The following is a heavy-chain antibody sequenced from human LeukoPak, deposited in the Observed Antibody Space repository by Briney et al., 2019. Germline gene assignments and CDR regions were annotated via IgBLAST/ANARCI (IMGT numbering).Heavy chain of an antibody. D-gene: IGHD2-15*01. V-gene: IGHV4-39*07. J-gene: IGHJ5*02. CDR2: VYYAGST. Sequence: SETLSLTCSVSGDSVNSHLYFWAWVRQPPGKGLQWIGSVYYAGSTYYNPSLKSRVTISVDTSKNQFSLKLSSVTAADTAVYYCARSPKRYCSGGSCYSIPYPFDPWGQGTLVTVSS. CDR1: GDSVNSHLYF. CDR3: ARSPKRYCSGGSCYSIPYPFDP.